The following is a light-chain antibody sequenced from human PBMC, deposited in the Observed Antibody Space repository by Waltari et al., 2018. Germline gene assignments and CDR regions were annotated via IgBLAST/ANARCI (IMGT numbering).Light chain of an antibody. J-gene: IGLJ3*02. CDR3: QSYADRLSGSRV. V-gene: IGLV1-40*01. CDR2: NNS. Sequence: QSVLTQPPSVSGAPGQRVTSSCAGSSSNIGGGYDVHWYQQRQGTAPKLLIANNSKRPSGVPDLSCGSKSGTSASLAIAWLQAEDEADYYCQSYADRLSGSRVFGGGTKLTVL. CDR1: SSNIGGGYD.